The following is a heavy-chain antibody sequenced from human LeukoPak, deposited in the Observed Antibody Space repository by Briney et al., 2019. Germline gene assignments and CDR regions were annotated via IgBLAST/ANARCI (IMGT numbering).Heavy chain of an antibody. CDR2: IKPDGSGK. V-gene: IGHV3-7*01. Sequence: GGSLRLSCAASGFSFSSYWMTWVRQVPGKGLEWVANIKPDGSGKHYVDSVKGRFTISRDNPKSSLYLQMDSLRVEDTAVYYCSSQPAVIDLDFWGQGALVTVSS. CDR1: GFSFSSYW. J-gene: IGHJ4*02. D-gene: IGHD2/OR15-2a*01. CDR3: SSQPAVIDLDF.